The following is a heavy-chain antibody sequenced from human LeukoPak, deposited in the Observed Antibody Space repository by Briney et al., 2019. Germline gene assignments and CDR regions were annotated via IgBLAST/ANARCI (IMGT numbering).Heavy chain of an antibody. CDR2: IYSDGST. Sequence: SETLSLTCIVSGGSISSRSYYWAWIRQSPGKGLEWIGNIYSDGSTYYSPSLKSRVTISVDTSTKQVSLKLSSVAAADTAVYYCARRSSWVDSWGQGTLVTVSS. J-gene: IGHJ4*02. CDR1: GGSISSRSYY. V-gene: IGHV4-39*01. CDR3: ARRSSWVDS. D-gene: IGHD6-13*01.